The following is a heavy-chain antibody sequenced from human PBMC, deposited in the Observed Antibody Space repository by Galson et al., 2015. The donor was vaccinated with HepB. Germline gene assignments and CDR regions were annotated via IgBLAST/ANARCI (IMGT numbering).Heavy chain of an antibody. Sequence: SLRLSCAASGFTFSSYGMHWVRQAPGKGLEWVAVIWYDGSNKYYADSVKGRFTISRDNSKNTPYLQMNSLRAEDTAVYYCAREGVVVAAAYGMDVWGQGTTVTVSS. CDR3: AREGVVVAAAYGMDV. D-gene: IGHD2-15*01. CDR2: IWYDGSNK. J-gene: IGHJ6*02. CDR1: GFTFSSYG. V-gene: IGHV3-33*01.